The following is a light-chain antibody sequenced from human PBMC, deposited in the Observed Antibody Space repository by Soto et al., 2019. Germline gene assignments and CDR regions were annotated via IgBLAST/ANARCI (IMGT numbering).Light chain of an antibody. CDR1: QGISTY. V-gene: IGKV1-27*01. J-gene: IGKJ1*01. CDR3: QNYNGAPWT. CDR2: AAS. Sequence: DIQMTQSPSSLSASVGDRVTITCRASQGISTYLVWYQQKPGTVPKLLIFAASTLQSGVPSRLSGSGSGTDFTITISSLQSEDVATYYCQNYNGAPWTFGQGTKVEIK.